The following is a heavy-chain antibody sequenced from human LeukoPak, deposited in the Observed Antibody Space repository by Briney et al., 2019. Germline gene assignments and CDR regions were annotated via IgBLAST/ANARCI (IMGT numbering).Heavy chain of an antibody. J-gene: IGHJ4*02. CDR3: ARDGRQLEFDH. Sequence: TSETLSLTCAVYGGSFSGYYWSWIRQPPGKGLEWIGEINHSGSTNYNPSLKSRVTISVDTSKNQFSLKLSSVTAADTAVYYCARDGRQLEFDHWGQGTLVTVSS. CDR2: INHSGST. CDR1: GGSFSGYY. D-gene: IGHD5-18*01. V-gene: IGHV4-34*01.